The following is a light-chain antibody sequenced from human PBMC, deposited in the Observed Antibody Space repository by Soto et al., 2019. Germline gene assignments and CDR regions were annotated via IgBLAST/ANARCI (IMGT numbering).Light chain of an antibody. CDR2: DVS. J-gene: IGLJ1*01. Sequence: QSALAQPASVSGSPGQSITISYTGTSSDIGDSNFVSWYQHHPGKAPKLLIYDVSDRPSRISSRFSGSKSANTASLTISGLQAEDEALYYCSSYTSTTTVRFVFGTGTKLTVL. CDR1: SSDIGDSNF. V-gene: IGLV2-14*01. CDR3: SSYTSTTTVRFV.